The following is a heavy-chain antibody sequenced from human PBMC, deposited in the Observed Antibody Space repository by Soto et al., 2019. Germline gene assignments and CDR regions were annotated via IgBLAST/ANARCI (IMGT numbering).Heavy chain of an antibody. J-gene: IGHJ4*02. V-gene: IGHV3-7*01. CDR2: MNTDGRVK. D-gene: IGHD3-22*01. CDR3: ARGYDYLIDY. CDR1: GFTFSASW. Sequence: LRLSCAASGFTFSASWMNWVRQTPGKGPEWVANMNTDGRVKNYAESVRGRFTISRDNAKNSLYLQMNSLRAEDTAVYSCARGYDYLIDYWGQGTPVTVSS.